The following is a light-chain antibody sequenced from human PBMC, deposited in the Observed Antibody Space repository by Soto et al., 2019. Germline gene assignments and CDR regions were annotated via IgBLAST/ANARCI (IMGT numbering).Light chain of an antibody. CDR2: DAS. CDR3: QQYNTYE. J-gene: IGKJ1*01. Sequence: DSQMTQSPSSVSASVGDRVTITCRASQGISSWLAWYQQKPGRAPELLIYDASTLKSGVPTRFSGSGSVTEFTLTISDLQPDDFATYYCQQYNTYEFGQGTKVDIK. V-gene: IGKV1-12*01. CDR1: QGISSW.